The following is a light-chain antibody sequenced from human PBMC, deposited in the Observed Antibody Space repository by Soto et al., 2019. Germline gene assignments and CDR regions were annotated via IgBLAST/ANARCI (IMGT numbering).Light chain of an antibody. CDR3: RSYAGRRNG. J-gene: IGLJ1*01. CDR1: SSDVGGYNY. V-gene: IGLV2-8*01. Sequence: QSALTQPPSASGSPGQSVAISCTGTSSDVGGYNYVSWYQQHPGKAPKLMIYEVNKRPSGVPDRFSGSKSGNTASLTVSGLQAEDEADYYCRSYAGRRNGFGTGTKGTV. CDR2: EVN.